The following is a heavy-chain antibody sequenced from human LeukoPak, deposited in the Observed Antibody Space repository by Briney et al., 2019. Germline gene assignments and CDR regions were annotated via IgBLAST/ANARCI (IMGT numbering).Heavy chain of an antibody. CDR1: GYSFTSYC. J-gene: IGHJ3*01. Sequence: GESLKISCKVSGYSFTSYCIGWVRQMPGKGLEWMGIIYPGDSGPTYSPSFQGKVTISVDKSINTAYLQWSSLQASDTAMYYCGMSGDRVPLQDDVFDVWGQGTMVTVST. D-gene: IGHD1-26*01. CDR2: IYPGDSGP. V-gene: IGHV5-51*01. CDR3: GMSGDRVPLQDDVFDV.